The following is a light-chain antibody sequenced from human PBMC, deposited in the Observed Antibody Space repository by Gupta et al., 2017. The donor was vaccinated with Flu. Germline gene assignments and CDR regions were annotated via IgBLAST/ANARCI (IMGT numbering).Light chain of an antibody. V-gene: IGKV3-15*01. J-gene: IGKJ4*01. CDR1: QTVGDK. CDR3: QTFPLT. CDR2: GAS. Sequence: PATRSVSPGESATLACRASQTVGDKLAWYQQKPGQAPRLLIYGASTRATGITVRVSGSGFGTEFTRSISSMQSEDCAVYDCQTFPLTFGGGTKVEI.